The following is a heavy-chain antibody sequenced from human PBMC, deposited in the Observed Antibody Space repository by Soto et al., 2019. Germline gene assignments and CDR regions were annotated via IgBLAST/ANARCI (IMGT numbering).Heavy chain of an antibody. CDR2: FYPGDSDA. V-gene: IGHV5-51*01. Sequence: GESLKISCEGSGYSFTSYWIAWVRQMPGKGLEWMGTFYPGDSDARYSPSFQGQVTISADKSISTAYLQWSSLKASDTAMYYCARLEWEQDYYYYGMDVWGQGTTVTVS. D-gene: IGHD1-26*01. CDR3: ARLEWEQDYYYYGMDV. CDR1: GYSFTSYW. J-gene: IGHJ6*02.